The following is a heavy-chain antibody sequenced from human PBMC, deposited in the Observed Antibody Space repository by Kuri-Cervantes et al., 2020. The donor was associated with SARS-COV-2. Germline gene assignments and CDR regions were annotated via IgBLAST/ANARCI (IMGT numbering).Heavy chain of an antibody. CDR2: INHSGST. J-gene: IGHJ5*02. D-gene: IGHD2-2*01. V-gene: IGHV4-34*01. CDR1: GGSFSGYY. Sequence: SETLSLTCAVYGGSFSGYYWSWIRQPPGKGLEWIGEINHSGSTNYNPSLKSRVTISVDTSKNQFSLKPSSVTAADTAVYYCARTLPRYCSSTSCGRNWFDPWGQGTLVTVSS. CDR3: ARTLPRYCSSTSCGRNWFDP.